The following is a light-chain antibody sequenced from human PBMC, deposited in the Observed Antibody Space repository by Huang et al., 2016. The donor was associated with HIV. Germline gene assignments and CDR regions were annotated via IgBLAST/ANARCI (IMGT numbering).Light chain of an antibody. CDR1: QSVSNN. V-gene: IGKV3-15*01. J-gene: IGKJ2*01. CDR2: GAS. CDR3: QQYNNWPPNT. Sequence: EMVMTQSPATLSVSPGERVTLSCRASQSVSNNLAWYQQKPGQAPRLLLYGASTRATGIPARFSGSGSGTEFTLTISGLHSEDFAVYYCQQYNNWPPNTFGQGTKLEIK.